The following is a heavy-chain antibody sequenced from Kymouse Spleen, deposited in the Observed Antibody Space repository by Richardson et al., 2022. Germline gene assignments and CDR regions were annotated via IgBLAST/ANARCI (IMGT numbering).Heavy chain of an antibody. V-gene: IGHV4-61*01. J-gene: IGHJ6*02. CDR1: GGSVSSGSYY. CDR3: ARDQAAAGAYYYYGMDV. Sequence: QVQLQESGPGLVKPSETLSLTCTVSGGSVSSGSYYWSWIRQPPGKGLEWIGYIYYSGSTNYNPSLKSRVTISVDTSKNQFSLKLSSVTAADTAVYYCARDQAAAGAYYYYGMDVWGQGTTVTVSS. D-gene: IGHD6-13*01. CDR2: IYYSGST.